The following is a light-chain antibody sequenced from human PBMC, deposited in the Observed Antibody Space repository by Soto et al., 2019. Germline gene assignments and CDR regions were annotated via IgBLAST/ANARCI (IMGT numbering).Light chain of an antibody. CDR2: EVS. CDR3: SSYRSTNNLV. V-gene: IGLV2-8*01. Sequence: QSALTQPPSASGSPGQSVTISCTGTSSDIGGYYYVSWYQQHPGKAPKLMIYEVSKRPSGVPDRFSASKSGNTASLTVSGLQAEDEPDYSCSSYRSTNNLVFGGGTKVTVL. CDR1: SSDIGGYYY. J-gene: IGLJ2*01.